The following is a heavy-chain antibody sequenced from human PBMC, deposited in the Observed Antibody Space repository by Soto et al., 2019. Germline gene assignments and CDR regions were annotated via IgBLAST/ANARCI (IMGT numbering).Heavy chain of an antibody. D-gene: IGHD6-19*01. CDR3: ARGQSCSGGGYFDY. CDR2: ISSSGYTI. CDR1: GFTFSSYE. V-gene: IGHV3-48*03. J-gene: IGHJ4*02. Sequence: EVQLVESGGGLVQPGGSLRLSCAASGFTFSSYEMNWVRQAPGKGLEWVSYISSSGYTIYYADSVKGRFTISRDNAKNSLYLQRNSLRAEDTAVYYCARGQSCSGGGYFDYWGQGTLVTVSS.